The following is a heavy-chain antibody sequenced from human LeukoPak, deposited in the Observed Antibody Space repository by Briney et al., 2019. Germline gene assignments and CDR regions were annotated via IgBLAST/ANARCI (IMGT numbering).Heavy chain of an antibody. CDR1: GFTFSSYA. V-gene: IGHV3-30-3*01. CDR3: ARGDGFNWVYFEY. D-gene: IGHD3-16*01. CDR2: ISYDGSNK. Sequence: AGGSLRLSCAASGFTFSSYAMHWVRQAPGKGLEWVAVISYDGSNKYYADSVKGRFTISRDNSKNTLYLQMNSLRAEDTAVYYCARGDGFNWVYFEYWGQGTLVTVPS. J-gene: IGHJ4*02.